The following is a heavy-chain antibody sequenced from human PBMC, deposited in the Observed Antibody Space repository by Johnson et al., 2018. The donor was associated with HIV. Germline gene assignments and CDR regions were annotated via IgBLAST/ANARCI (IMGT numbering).Heavy chain of an antibody. CDR1: GFTFSSYA. J-gene: IGHJ3*02. D-gene: IGHD4-11*01. CDR2: ISYDGSNK. V-gene: IGHV3-30-3*01. Sequence: QVQLVESGGGVVQPGRSLRLSCAASGFTFSSYAMHWVRQAPGKGLEWVAVISYDGSNKYYADSVKGRFTISRDNAKNSLYLQMNSLRAEDTALYYCARDPSYSNYGPWNDAFDIWGQGTMVTVSS. CDR3: ARDPSYSNYGPWNDAFDI.